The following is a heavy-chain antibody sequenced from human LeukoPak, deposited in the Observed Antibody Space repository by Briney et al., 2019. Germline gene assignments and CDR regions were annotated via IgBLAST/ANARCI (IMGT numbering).Heavy chain of an antibody. CDR1: GYTFTGYY. CDR3: ARKSLRGVIIGGFDY. D-gene: IGHD3-10*01. Sequence: ASVKVSCKASGYTFTGYYMHWVRQAPGQGLEWMGWINPNSGGTNYAQKFQGRVTMTRDTSISTAYMELSRLRSDDTAVYYCARKSLRGVIIGGFDYWGQGTLVTVSS. J-gene: IGHJ4*02. V-gene: IGHV1-2*02. CDR2: INPNSGGT.